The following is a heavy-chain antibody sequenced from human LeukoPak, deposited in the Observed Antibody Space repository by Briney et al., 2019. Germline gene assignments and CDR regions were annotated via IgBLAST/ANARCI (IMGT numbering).Heavy chain of an antibody. CDR2: VHYSGTA. Sequence: SETLSLTCTVSDSSITNDDWSWVRQPPGKGLEFIGHVHYSGTANYKPSLRSRVTISIATSKQQFFLKLKSVTAADTAVYFCGRHQVLDKATDQWGQGIPVTVSS. D-gene: IGHD5-24*01. CDR3: GRHQVLDKATDQ. CDR1: DSSITNDD. J-gene: IGHJ4*02. V-gene: IGHV4-59*01.